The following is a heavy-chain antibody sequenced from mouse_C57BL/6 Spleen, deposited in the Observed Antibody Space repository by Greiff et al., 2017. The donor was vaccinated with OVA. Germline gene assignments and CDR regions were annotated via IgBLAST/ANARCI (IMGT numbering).Heavy chain of an antibody. V-gene: IGHV1-80*01. J-gene: IGHJ3*01. D-gene: IGHD6-1*01. CDR1: GYAFSSYW. CDR2: IYPGDGDT. CDR3: ARWGSSPCPFAY. Sequence: QVQLQQSGAELVKPGASVKISCKASGYAFSSYWMHWVKQRPGKGLEWIGQIYPGDGDTNYNGKFKGKATLTADKSSSTAYMQLSSLTSEDSAVYVCARWGSSPCPFAYWGQGTLVTVSA.